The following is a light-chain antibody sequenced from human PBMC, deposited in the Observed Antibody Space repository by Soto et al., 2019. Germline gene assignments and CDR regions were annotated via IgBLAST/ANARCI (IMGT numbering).Light chain of an antibody. CDR3: QQTNHFPFT. Sequence: DIQMTQSPSSVSASVGDGVTITCRASQDINSFPAWYQQKPGKAPKLLIYAASTLHIGVPSRFRGSGSGTAFTLTISSLQPEDFATYFCQQTNHFPFTFGPGTKVDIK. CDR2: AAS. V-gene: IGKV1-12*01. J-gene: IGKJ3*01. CDR1: QDINSF.